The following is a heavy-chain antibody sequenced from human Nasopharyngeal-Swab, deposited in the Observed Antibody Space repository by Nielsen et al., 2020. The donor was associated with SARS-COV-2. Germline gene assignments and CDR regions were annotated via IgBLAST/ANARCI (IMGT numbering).Heavy chain of an antibody. V-gene: IGHV3-30-3*01. J-gene: IGHJ3*02. D-gene: IGHD4-17*01. CDR3: ARDFDDYGDSRGAFDI. Sequence: GESLKISCAASGFTLSSYTMHWVRQAPGKGLEWVAVVLYDGTTKYYADSVKGRFTISRDNSKNTLYLQMNSLRAEDTAVYYCARDFDDYGDSRGAFDIWGQGTMVTVSS. CDR2: VLYDGTTK. CDR1: GFTLSSYT.